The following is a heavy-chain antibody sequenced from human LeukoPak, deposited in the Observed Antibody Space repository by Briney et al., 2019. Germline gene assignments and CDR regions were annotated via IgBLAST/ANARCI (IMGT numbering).Heavy chain of an antibody. CDR2: INHSGST. Sequence: SETLSLTCAVYGGSFSGYYWSWIRQPPGKGLEWIGEINHSGSTNYNPSLKSRVTISVDTSKNQFSLKLSSVTAADTAVYYCARLGWNDVRAFDIWGQGTMVTVSS. J-gene: IGHJ3*02. CDR3: ARLGWNDVRAFDI. CDR1: GGSFSGYY. V-gene: IGHV4-34*01. D-gene: IGHD1-1*01.